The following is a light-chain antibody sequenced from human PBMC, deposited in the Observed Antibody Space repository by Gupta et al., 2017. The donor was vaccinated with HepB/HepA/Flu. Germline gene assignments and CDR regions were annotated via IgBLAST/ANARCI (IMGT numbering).Light chain of an antibody. CDR3: QTWDSRAEV. CDR1: KLGNKY. CDR2: QDL. J-gene: IGLJ3*02. Sequence: SYDMTQPPSVSVSPGQTANIACSGDKLGNKYVSWYQQKPGQSPVMVIYQDLKRPSGIPERFSGSNSGSTATLTISGTQPRDEADYYCQTWDSRAEVCGGGTKLTVL. V-gene: IGLV3-1*01.